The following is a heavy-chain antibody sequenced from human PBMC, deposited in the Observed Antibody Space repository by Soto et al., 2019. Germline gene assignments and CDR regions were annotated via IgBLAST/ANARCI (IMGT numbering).Heavy chain of an antibody. CDR2: IQNSGST. V-gene: IGHV4-30-4*01. Sequence: SETLSLTCTVSGDSISNGDFYWSWIRQPPGRGLEWIGYIQNSGSTSYNPSLESRVTISLDTSKNLFSLKLNSVTAADTAVYFCARQYFDFWSVYHLWGQGTLVTVXS. CDR3: ARQYFDFWSVYHL. J-gene: IGHJ5*02. D-gene: IGHD3-3*01. CDR1: GDSISNGDFY.